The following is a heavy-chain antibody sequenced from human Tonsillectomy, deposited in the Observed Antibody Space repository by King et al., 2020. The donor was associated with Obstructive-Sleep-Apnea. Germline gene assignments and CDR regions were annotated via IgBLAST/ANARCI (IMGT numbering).Heavy chain of an antibody. CDR1: GGSISTYY. J-gene: IGHJ1*01. CDR3: ARTGVVPAADFQH. V-gene: IGHV4-59*01. D-gene: IGHD2-2*01. Sequence: VQLQESGPGLVKPSETLSLTCTVSGGSISTYYWSWIRQPPGQGLEWIGYIYYSGSTNYNPSLKSRVTITVDTSKNQFSLKLSSVTVADTAVYYCARTGVVPAADFQHWGQGTLVTVSS. CDR2: IYYSGST.